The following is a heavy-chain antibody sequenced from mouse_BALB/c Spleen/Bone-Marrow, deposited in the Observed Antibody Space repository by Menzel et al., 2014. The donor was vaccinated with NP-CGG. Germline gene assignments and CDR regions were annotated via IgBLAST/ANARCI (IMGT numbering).Heavy chain of an antibody. V-gene: IGHV1S81*02. J-gene: IGHJ2*01. CDR3: ARTYFDY. CDR2: INPSNGRT. Sequence: VKLVESGAELVKPGASVKLSCKASGYTFTSYWMHWVKQRPGQGLEWIGEINPSNGRTNYNEKFKSKATLTVDKSSSTAYMQLSSLTSEDSAVYYCARTYFDYWGQGTTLPVSS. CDR1: GYTFTSYW.